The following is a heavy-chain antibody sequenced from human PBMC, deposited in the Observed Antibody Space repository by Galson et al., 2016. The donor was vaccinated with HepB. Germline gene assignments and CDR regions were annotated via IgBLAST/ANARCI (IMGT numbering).Heavy chain of an antibody. V-gene: IGHV3-23*01. J-gene: IGHJ4*02. Sequence: SLRLSCAASGFTFDKYGMTWFRQAPGKGLEWVSTICGRCGDMAYADSVKGRFTISRDDSKNTLYLHMNSLRVEDTAIYYCAIDPSQWHDLLFGNWAQGTLVTVSA. CDR2: ICGRCGDM. CDR3: AIDPSQWHDLLFGN. CDR1: GFTFDKYG. D-gene: IGHD6-19*01.